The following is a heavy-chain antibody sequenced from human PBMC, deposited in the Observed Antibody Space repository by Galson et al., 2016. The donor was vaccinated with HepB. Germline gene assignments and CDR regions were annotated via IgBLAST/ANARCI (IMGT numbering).Heavy chain of an antibody. CDR1: GFTFSSYG. V-gene: IGHV3-33*01. Sequence: SLRLSCAASGFTFSSYGKHWVRQAPGKGLEWVAVIWYDGSNKYYADSVKGRFTISRDNSKNTLYLQMNSLRAEDTAVYYCARDGLYCGSTSCYLDVWGQGTTVTVSS. CDR3: ARDGLYCGSTSCYLDV. CDR2: IWYDGSNK. D-gene: IGHD2-2*01. J-gene: IGHJ6*02.